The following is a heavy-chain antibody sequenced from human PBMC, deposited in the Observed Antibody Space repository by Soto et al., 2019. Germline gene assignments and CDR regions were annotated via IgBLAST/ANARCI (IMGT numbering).Heavy chain of an antibody. D-gene: IGHD2-21*01. CDR3: ARRWGGTFDY. Sequence: SETLSLTCTVSGGSISSYYWSWIRHPPGKGLEWIGYIYYSGSTNYNPSLKSRVTISVDTSKNQFSLKLSSVTAADTAVYYCARRWGGTFDYWGQGTLVTVS. CDR2: IYYSGST. V-gene: IGHV4-59*01. CDR1: GGSISSYY. J-gene: IGHJ4*02.